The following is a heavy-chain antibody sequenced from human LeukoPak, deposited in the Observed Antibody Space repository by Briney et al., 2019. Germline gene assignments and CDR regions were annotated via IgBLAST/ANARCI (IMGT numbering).Heavy chain of an antibody. J-gene: IGHJ5*02. Sequence: SETLSLTCTVSSGSIGSSSKHWGWIRQAPGKGLEWIGNVYYSGSTFYNPSLKSRVTISVDTSKNQFSLKLRSVTAADTAIYYCARASFNVVFGNWFDPWGQGTLVTVSS. CDR3: ARASFNVVFGNWFDP. CDR1: SGSIGSSSKH. V-gene: IGHV4-39*01. CDR2: VYYSGST. D-gene: IGHD2-8*01.